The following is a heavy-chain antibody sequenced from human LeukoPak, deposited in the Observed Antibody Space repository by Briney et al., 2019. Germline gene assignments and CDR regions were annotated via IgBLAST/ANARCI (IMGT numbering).Heavy chain of an antibody. CDR2: ISISGSTI. CDR3: ARVQPHYYDSSGYPPDY. CDR1: GFTFSDYY. V-gene: IGHV3-11*01. Sequence: GGSLRLSCAASGFTFSDYYMSWIRQAPGKGLEWVSYISISGSTIYYADSVKGRFPISRDNAKNSLYLQMNSLRAEDTAVYYCARVQPHYYDSSGYPPDYWGQGTLVTVSS. J-gene: IGHJ4*02. D-gene: IGHD3-22*01.